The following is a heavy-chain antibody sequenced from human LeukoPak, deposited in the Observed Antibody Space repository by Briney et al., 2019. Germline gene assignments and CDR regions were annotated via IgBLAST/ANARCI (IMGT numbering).Heavy chain of an antibody. J-gene: IGHJ4*02. CDR3: ARVFRGIAAAGSYFDY. CDR2: ISSSGSTI. CDR1: GFMFSEYG. Sequence: LGGSLRLSCAASGFMFSEYGMHWVRQAPGKGLEGVSYISSSGSTIYYADSVKGRFTISRDNAKNSLYLQMNSLRAEDTAVYYCARVFRGIAAAGSYFDYWGQGTLVTVSS. D-gene: IGHD6-13*01. V-gene: IGHV3-48*04.